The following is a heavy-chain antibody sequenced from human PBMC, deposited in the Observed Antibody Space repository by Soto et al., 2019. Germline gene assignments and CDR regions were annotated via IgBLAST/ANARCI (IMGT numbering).Heavy chain of an antibody. J-gene: IGHJ4*02. CDR1: GGTFSSYT. CDR2: IIPILGIA. CDR3: ARDRDSSSWPFDY. D-gene: IGHD6-13*01. V-gene: IGHV1-69*08. Sequence: QVQLVQSGAEVKKPGSSVKVSCKASGGTFSSYTISWVRQAPGQGLEWMGRIIPILGIANYAQKFQGRVTITADKSTGTAYMELSSLRSEDTAVYYCARDRDSSSWPFDYWGQGTLVTVSS.